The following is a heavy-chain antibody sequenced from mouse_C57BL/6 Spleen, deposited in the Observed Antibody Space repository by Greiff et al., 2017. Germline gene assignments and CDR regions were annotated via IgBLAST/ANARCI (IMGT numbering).Heavy chain of an antibody. D-gene: IGHD4-1*01. CDR2: ISYSGST. CDR3: ARGPGAPLDY. V-gene: IGHV3-1*01. Sequence: EVKLVESGPGMVKPSQSLSLTCTVTGYSITSGYDWHWIRHFPGNKLEWMGYISYSGSTNYNPSLKSRIPITHDTSKNHFFLKLNSVTTEDTATYYCARGPGAPLDYWGQGTTLTVSS. CDR1: GYSITSGYD. J-gene: IGHJ2*01.